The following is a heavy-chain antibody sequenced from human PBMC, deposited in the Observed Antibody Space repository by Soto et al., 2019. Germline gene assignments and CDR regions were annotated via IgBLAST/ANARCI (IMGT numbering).Heavy chain of an antibody. V-gene: IGHV1-2*04. J-gene: IGHJ4*02. D-gene: IGHD3-10*01. CDR3: ARRSGDPQGQDFEY. Sequence: ASVKVSCKASGYTFTGYYMHWVRQAPGQGLEWMGWINPNSGGTNYAQKFQGWVTMTRDTSISTAYMELSRLRSDDTAVYYCARRSGDPQGQDFEYWGQGTTGSVPS. CDR2: INPNSGGT. CDR1: GYTFTGYY.